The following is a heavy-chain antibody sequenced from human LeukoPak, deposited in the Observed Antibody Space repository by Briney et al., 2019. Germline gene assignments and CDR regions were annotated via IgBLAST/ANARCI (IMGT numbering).Heavy chain of an antibody. CDR2: ISSSSSTI. J-gene: IGHJ6*03. V-gene: IGHV3-48*01. CDR3: ARDCSGGSCYWYYMDV. CDR1: GFTFSSYS. Sequence: GGSLRLSCAASGFTFSSYSMNWVRQAPGKGLEWVSYISSSSSTIYYADSVKGRFTISRDNTKNSLCLQMNSLRAEDTAVYYCARDCSGGSCYWYYMDVWGKGTTVTVSS. D-gene: IGHD2-15*01.